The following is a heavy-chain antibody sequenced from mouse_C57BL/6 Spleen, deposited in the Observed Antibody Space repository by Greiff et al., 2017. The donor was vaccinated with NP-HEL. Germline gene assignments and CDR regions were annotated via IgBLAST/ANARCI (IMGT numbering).Heavy chain of an antibody. CDR2: INPNNGGT. V-gene: IGHV1-18*01. J-gene: IGHJ2*01. CDR1: GYTFTDYN. Sequence: EVQLQQSGPELVKPGASVKIPCKASGYTFTDYNMDWVKQSHGKSLEWIGDINPNNGGTIYNQKFKGKATLTVDKSSSTAYMELRSLTSEDTAVYYCARELDSSGSYYLDYWGQGTTLTVSS. CDR3: ARELDSSGSYYLDY. D-gene: IGHD3-2*02.